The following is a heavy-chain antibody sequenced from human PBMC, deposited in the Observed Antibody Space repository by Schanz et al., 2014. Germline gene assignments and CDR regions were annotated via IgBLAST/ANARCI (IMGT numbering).Heavy chain of an antibody. J-gene: IGHJ6*02. CDR2: MNESHSTI. D-gene: IGHD3-10*01. V-gene: IGHV3-23*01. CDR3: AKDGPGGSGSYSADGGMDV. Sequence: EVQLLESGGGLVQPGGSLRLSCAASGFTFSTHAMGWVRQARGKGLEWVSAMNESHSTIYYADSVRGRFTISRDNSKSTLYLQMNSLRAEDTAVYYCAKDGPGGSGSYSADGGMDVWGQGTTVTVSS. CDR1: GFTFSTHA.